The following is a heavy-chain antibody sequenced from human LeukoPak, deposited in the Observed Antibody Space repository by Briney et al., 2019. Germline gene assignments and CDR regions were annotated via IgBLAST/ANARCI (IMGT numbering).Heavy chain of an antibody. J-gene: IGHJ5*02. CDR3: AADVIPGPKGFDP. CDR2: IVVGSGTT. CDR1: GITFTSFA. D-gene: IGHD2-21*01. V-gene: IGHV1-58*01. Sequence: ASVKVSCKTSGITFTSFAVQWVRQARGQRLEWIGWIVVGSGTTKYAQKFQERVTITRDMSTSTAYMELSSLRSEDTAVYYCAADVIPGPKGFDPWGQGTLVTVSS.